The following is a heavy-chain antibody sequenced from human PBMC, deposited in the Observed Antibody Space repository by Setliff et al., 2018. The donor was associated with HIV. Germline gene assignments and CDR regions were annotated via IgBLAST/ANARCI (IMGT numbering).Heavy chain of an antibody. J-gene: IGHJ4*03. Sequence: SETLSLTCTVSGGSITSGNYFWTWIRQPAGKGLEWIGHIYTDGSTNHNPSFRSRVTISVDSSKNQFSLKLSSVTAADTAVYYCARDARWLQFPYFDYWGQGTTVTVSS. V-gene: IGHV4-61*09. CDR2: IYTDGST. D-gene: IGHD5-12*01. CDR3: ARDARWLQFPYFDY. CDR1: GGSITSGNYF.